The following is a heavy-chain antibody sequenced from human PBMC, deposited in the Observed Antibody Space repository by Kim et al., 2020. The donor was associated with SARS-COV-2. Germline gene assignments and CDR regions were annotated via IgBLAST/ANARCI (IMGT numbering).Heavy chain of an antibody. CDR1: GGSISSYY. V-gene: IGHV4-59*13. CDR2: IYYSGST. J-gene: IGHJ5*02. CDR3: ARDNCSSTSCYGDWFDP. Sequence: SETLSLTCTVSGGSISSYYWSWIRQPPGKGLEWIGYIYYSGSTNYNPSLKSRVTISVDTSKNQFSLKLSSVTAADTAVYYCARDNCSSTSCYGDWFDPWGQGTPVTVSS. D-gene: IGHD2-2*01.